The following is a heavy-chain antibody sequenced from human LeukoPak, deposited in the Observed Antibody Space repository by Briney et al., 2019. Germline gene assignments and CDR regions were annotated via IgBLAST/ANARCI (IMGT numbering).Heavy chain of an antibody. CDR2: IYSGGST. CDR1: GFTVSSNF. J-gene: IGHJ4*02. D-gene: IGHD4-17*01. Sequence: GGSLRLSCAASGFTVSSNFMSWVRQAPGKGLEWVSVIYSGGSTYYAGSVKGRFTISRDNSKNTLYLQMNSLRAEDTAVYYCARYGDYGGYFDYWGQGTLVTVSS. V-gene: IGHV3-66*01. CDR3: ARYGDYGGYFDY.